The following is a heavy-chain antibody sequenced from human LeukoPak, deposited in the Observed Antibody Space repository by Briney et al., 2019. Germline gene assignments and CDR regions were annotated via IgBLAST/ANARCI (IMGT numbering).Heavy chain of an antibody. J-gene: IGHJ6*02. CDR3: AKDRGVGAIYYYYYGMDV. CDR1: GFTFDDYA. V-gene: IGHV3-9*01. Sequence: QTGRSLRLSCAASGFTFDDYAMHWVRQAPGKGLEWVSGISWNSGSIGYADSVKGRFTISRDNAKNSLYLQMNSLRAEDTALYYCAKDRGVGAIYYYYYGMDVWGQGTTVTVS. CDR2: ISWNSGSI. D-gene: IGHD1-26*01.